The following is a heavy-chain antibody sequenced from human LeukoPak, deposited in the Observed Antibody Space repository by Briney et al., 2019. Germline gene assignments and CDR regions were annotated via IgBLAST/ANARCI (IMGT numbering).Heavy chain of an antibody. D-gene: IGHD3-3*01. CDR3: ARDGATRPIPLEWLSDNWFDP. J-gene: IGHJ5*02. CDR2: ISSSSSTI. CDR1: GFTFSSYS. V-gene: IGHV3-48*01. Sequence: GGSLRLSCAASGFTFSSYSMNWVRQAPGKGLEWVSYISSSSSTIYYADSVKGRFTISSDNAKNSLYLQMNSLRAEDTAVYYCARDGATRPIPLEWLSDNWFDPWGQGTLVTVSS.